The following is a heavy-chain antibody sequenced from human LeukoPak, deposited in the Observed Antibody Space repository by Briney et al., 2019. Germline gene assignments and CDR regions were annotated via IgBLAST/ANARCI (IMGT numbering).Heavy chain of an antibody. J-gene: IGHJ5*02. CDR3: AYIWSDFPGGS. CDR1: GFTFNNYA. CDR2: ISIASSST. D-gene: IGHD3-3*01. V-gene: IGHV3-23*01. Sequence: GGSLRLFCAASGFTFNNYAMSWARQAPGKGLEWVSAISIASSSTYYANSVKGRFTISRDNSKNTLYLQMDSLRAEDTAVYYCAYIWSDFPGGSWGQGTLVTVSS.